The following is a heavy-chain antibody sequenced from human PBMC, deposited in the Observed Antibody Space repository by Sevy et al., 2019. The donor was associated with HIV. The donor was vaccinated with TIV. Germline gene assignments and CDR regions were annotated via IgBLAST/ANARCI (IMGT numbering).Heavy chain of an antibody. CDR2: IYYSGST. CDR3: ARGEYYDFWSGYSYYYYYGMDV. CDR1: GGSISSYY. Sequence: SETLSLTCTVSGGSISSYYWSWIRQPPGKGLEWIGYIYYSGSTNYNPSLKSRVTISVDTSKNQFSLKLSSVTTADTAVYYCARGEYYDFWSGYSYYYYYGMDVWGQGTTVTVSS. D-gene: IGHD3-3*01. V-gene: IGHV4-59*01. J-gene: IGHJ6*02.